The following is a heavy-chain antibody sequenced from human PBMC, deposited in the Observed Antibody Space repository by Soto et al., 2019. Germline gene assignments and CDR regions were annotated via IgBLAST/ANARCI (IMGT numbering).Heavy chain of an antibody. CDR2: IYYSGTT. CDR1: GGSISNYY. Sequence: SETLSLTCTVSGGSISNYYWTWIRQPPGKGLEWIGYIYYSGTTNYNPSLKSRVTISVDRSKNQFSLKLSSVTAADTAVYYCARVPSPWGQGTLVTVSS. V-gene: IGHV4-59*12. J-gene: IGHJ5*02. CDR3: ARVPSP.